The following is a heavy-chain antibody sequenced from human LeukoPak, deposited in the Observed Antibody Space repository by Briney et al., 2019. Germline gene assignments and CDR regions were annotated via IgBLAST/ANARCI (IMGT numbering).Heavy chain of an antibody. CDR3: ARCSGSTYYFDY. CDR2: INHSGST. J-gene: IGHJ4*02. D-gene: IGHD1-26*01. CDR1: GGSFSGYY. Sequence: SETLSLTCAVYGGSFSGYYWSWIRQPPGKGLEWIGEINHSGSTNYNPPLKSRVTISVDTSKNQFSLKLSSVTAADTAVYYCARCSGSTYYFDYWGQGTLVTVSS. V-gene: IGHV4-34*01.